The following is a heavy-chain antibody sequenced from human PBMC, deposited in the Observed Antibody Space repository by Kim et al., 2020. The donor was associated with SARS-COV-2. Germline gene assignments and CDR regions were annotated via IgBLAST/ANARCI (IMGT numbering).Heavy chain of an antibody. CDR2: IYYSGST. D-gene: IGHD1-26*01. V-gene: IGHV4-39*01. CDR1: GGSISSSSYY. Sequence: SETLSLTCTVSGGSISSSSYYWGWIRQPPGKGLEWIGSIYYSGSTYYNPSLKSRVTISVDTSKNQFSLKLSSVTAADTAVYYCARHLAPSSPRWFDPWGQGTLVTVSS. CDR3: ARHLAPSSPRWFDP. J-gene: IGHJ5*02.